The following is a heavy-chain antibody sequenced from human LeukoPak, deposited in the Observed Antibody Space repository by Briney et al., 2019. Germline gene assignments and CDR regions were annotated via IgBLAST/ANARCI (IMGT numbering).Heavy chain of an antibody. CDR3: ARVVGATFPYFDY. Sequence: ASVKVSCKASGYTFTGYYMHWVRQAPGQGLEWMGWINPNSGGTNYAQKFQGRVTMTRDTPISTAYMELSRLRSDDTAVYYCARVVGATFPYFDYWGQGTLVTVSS. V-gene: IGHV1-2*02. J-gene: IGHJ4*02. D-gene: IGHD1-26*01. CDR1: GYTFTGYY. CDR2: INPNSGGT.